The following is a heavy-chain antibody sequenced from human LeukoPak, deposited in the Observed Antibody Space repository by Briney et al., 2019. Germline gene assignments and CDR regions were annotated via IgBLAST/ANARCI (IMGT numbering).Heavy chain of an antibody. CDR1: GFTFDDYG. CDR3: ARYGDCSGGSCYFDY. D-gene: IGHD2-15*01. J-gene: IGHJ4*02. Sequence: GGSLRLSCAASGFTFDDYGMSWVRQAPGKGLEWVSGINWNGGSTGYADSVKGRFTISRDNAKNSLYLQMNSLRAEDTALYYCARYGDCSGGSCYFDYWGQGTLVTVSS. CDR2: INWNGGST. V-gene: IGHV3-20*04.